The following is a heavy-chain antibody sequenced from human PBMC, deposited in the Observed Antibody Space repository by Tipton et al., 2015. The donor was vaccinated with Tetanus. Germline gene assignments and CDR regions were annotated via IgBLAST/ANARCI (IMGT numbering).Heavy chain of an antibody. D-gene: IGHD3-3*01. V-gene: IGHV4-34*01. Sequence: TLSLTCAVYGGSLSRYYWTWIRQPPGKGLEWIGEVDDSGSTNYSPSLKSRVTISLDTSKNEFSLTLSSVTAADTAVYYCARANYDFPKKGPFDSWGQGTLVIVSS. CDR3: ARANYDFPKKGPFDS. CDR2: VDDSGST. CDR1: GGSLSRYY. J-gene: IGHJ4*02.